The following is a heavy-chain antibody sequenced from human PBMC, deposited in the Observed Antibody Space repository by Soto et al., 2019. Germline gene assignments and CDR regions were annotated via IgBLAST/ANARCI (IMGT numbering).Heavy chain of an antibody. CDR1: GYTFTSFG. CDR2: ISAYSGNT. J-gene: IGHJ3*01. CDR3: ARVYGCRSISCHPHRLDAFDF. Sequence: QVQLVQSGAEVKKPGASVKVSCKTSGYTFTSFGISWVRQAPGQGLEWMGWISAYSGNTNYAQRLQGRVSMTTDTSTTTAYMELRSLSSDDTAVYYCARVYGCRSISCHPHRLDAFDFWGQGTMVGVSS. V-gene: IGHV1-18*01. D-gene: IGHD2-2*01.